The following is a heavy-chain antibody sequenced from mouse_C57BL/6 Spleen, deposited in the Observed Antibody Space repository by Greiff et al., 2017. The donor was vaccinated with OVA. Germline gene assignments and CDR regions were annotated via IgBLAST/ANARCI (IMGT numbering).Heavy chain of an antibody. J-gene: IGHJ4*01. D-gene: IGHD1-1*01. CDR2: IHPNSGST. V-gene: IGHV1-64*01. CDR3: ARAPNYGSAMDY. Sequence: VQLQQPGAELVKPGASVKLSCKASGYTFTGYWMHWVKQRPGQGLEWIGMIHPNSGSTNYNEKFKSKATLTVDKSSSTAYMQLSSLTSEDSAVYYCARAPNYGSAMDYWGQGTSVTVSS. CDR1: GYTFTGYW.